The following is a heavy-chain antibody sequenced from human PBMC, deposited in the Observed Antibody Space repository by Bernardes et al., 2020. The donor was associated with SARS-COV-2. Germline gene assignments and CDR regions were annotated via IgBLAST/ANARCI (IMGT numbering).Heavy chain of an antibody. D-gene: IGHD3-10*01. CDR2: IKRKSEGGTT. V-gene: IGHV3-15*01. J-gene: IGHJ5*02. CDR3: TTLFGPPRFDP. Sequence: GGSLRLSCAASGFTSSNAWMNWVRQAPGKGLEWIGHIKRKSEGGTTDYAAPVKGRFTISRDDSKNTLYLQMNSLKTEDTAVYYCTTLFGPPRFDPWGQGTLVTVSS. CDR1: GFTSSNAW.